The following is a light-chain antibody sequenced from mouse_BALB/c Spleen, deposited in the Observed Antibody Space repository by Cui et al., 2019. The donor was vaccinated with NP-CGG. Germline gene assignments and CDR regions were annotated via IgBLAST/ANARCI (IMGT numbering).Light chain of an antibody. CDR3: ALWYSNHWV. J-gene: IGLJ1*01. Sequence: QAVVTQESALTTSPGETVTLTCRSSTGAVITSNYANWVQEKPDHLFTGLIGGTINRTPGVPARFSGSLIGDKAALTITGAQTEDEAIYFCALWYSNHWVFGGGTKLTVL. CDR1: TGAVITSNY. CDR2: GTI. V-gene: IGLV1*01.